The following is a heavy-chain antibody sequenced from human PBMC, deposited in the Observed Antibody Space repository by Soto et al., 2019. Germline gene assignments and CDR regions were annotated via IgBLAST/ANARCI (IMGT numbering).Heavy chain of an antibody. J-gene: IGHJ2*01. CDR3: ARGVAYFDL. Sequence: EVQLVESGGGLVQPGGSLRLSCAASGFPFSTYSMNWFRQPQGKGLEWVSYISSSTNTIYYADSVKGRFTISRDNAKNSLYLQLNSLRDEDTAVYYCARGVAYFDLWGRGTLVTVSS. CDR2: ISSSTNTI. CDR1: GFPFSTYS. V-gene: IGHV3-48*02.